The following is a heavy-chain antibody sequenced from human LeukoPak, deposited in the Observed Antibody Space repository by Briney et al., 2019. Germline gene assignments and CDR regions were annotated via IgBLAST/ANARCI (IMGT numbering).Heavy chain of an antibody. CDR2: IIGSGATT. D-gene: IGHD3-10*02. V-gene: IGHV3-23*01. J-gene: IGHJ4*02. CDR3: MFGWVTGPY. Sequence: HSGGSLRLSCVTSGFTFSNYGIAWVRQAPGKGLEWVSGIIGSGATTYYADSVKGRFTISRDNSKNTLYLQMNSLRLEDTTMYYCMFGWVTGPYWGQGTLVIVSS. CDR1: GFTFSNYG.